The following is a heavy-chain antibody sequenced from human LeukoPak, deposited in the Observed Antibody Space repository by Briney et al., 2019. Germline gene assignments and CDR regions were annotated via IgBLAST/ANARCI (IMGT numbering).Heavy chain of an antibody. V-gene: IGHV3-33*01. CDR2: IWSGGSTG. Sequence: GGSLRLSCEASGFIFYGHGMHWVRQAPGKGLEWVALIWSGGSTGLYADSVKGRFTISRDTNTQYLQMNSLRAEDTAVYYCARDIWNDGNYYMDVWGKGTSVTVSS. J-gene: IGHJ6*03. CDR3: ARDIWNDGNYYMDV. CDR1: GFIFYGHG. D-gene: IGHD1-1*01.